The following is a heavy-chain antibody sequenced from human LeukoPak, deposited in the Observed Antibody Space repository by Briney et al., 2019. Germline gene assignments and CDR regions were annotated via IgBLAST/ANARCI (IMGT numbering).Heavy chain of an antibody. CDR1: GLRFRSYA. CDR2: ISDDSSFT. J-gene: IGHJ4*02. V-gene: IGHV3-23*01. Sequence: GGALRLSCVASGLRFRSYAMNWVRQAPGKGLECISTISDDSSFTYYADSVKGRFTISRDNSKNTLYLQMNSLRAEDTAVYYCARAVSSGYDPFDYWGQGTLVTASS. CDR3: ARAVSSGYDPFDY. D-gene: IGHD3-22*01.